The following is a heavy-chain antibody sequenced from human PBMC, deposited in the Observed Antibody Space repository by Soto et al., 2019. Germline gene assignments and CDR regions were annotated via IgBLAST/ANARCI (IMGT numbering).Heavy chain of an antibody. D-gene: IGHD1-7*01. CDR2: TYYRSRWYN. V-gene: IGHV6-1*01. CDR3: AGTTSHYWYYMDV. CDR1: GDSVSSNNAA. Sequence: SQTLSLTCAISGDSVSSNNAAWNWIRQSPSRGLEWLGRTYYRSRWYNDYAVSVKSRITVNPDTSKNQFSLQLTSVTPEDTAVYYCAGTTSHYWYYMDVSGKATTVTVSS. J-gene: IGHJ6*03.